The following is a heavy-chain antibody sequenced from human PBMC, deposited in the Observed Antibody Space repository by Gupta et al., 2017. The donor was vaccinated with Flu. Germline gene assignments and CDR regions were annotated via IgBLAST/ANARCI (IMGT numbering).Heavy chain of an antibody. Sequence: EVQLVESGGGLVQSGGSLRLSCAVSGFTVSSHYMSWVRQAPGKGLEWVSIIYSGESADYADSVKGRFTISRHSSKNTVYLQMNSLRLEDTAVYYCARVLVGDAYYFDYWGQGTLVTVSS. D-gene: IGHD2-15*01. CDR2: IYSGESA. CDR3: ARVLVGDAYYFDY. CDR1: GFTVSSHY. J-gene: IGHJ4*02. V-gene: IGHV3-53*04.